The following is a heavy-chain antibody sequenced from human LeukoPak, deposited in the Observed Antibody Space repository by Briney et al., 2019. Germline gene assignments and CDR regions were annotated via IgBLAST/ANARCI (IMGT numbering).Heavy chain of an antibody. J-gene: IGHJ4*02. Sequence: PGRSLRLSCAASGFTFSSYGMHWVRQALGKGLEWVAVISYDGSNKYYADSVKGRFTISRDNSKNTLYLQMNSLRAEDTAVYYCAKVPHGDYAVDYWGQGTLVTVSS. CDR3: AKVPHGDYAVDY. D-gene: IGHD4-17*01. CDR2: ISYDGSNK. V-gene: IGHV3-30*18. CDR1: GFTFSSYG.